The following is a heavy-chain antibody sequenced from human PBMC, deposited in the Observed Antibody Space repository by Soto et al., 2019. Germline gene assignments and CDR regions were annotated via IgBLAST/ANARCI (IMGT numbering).Heavy chain of an antibody. D-gene: IGHD3-10*01. CDR1: GFTFSSYA. Sequence: GGSLRLSCAASGFTFSSYAMSWVRQAPGKGLEWVSAISCSGGSTYYADSVKGRFTISRDNSKNTLYLQMNSLRAEDTAVYYCAYFTLWVGEENMYYYYGMGVWGQGTTVTVSS. J-gene: IGHJ6*02. V-gene: IGHV3-23*01. CDR3: AYFTLWVGEENMYYYYGMGV. CDR2: ISCSGGST.